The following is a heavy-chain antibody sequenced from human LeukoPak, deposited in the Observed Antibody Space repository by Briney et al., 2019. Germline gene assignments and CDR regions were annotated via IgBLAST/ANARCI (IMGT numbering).Heavy chain of an antibody. CDR1: GGSFSGYY. V-gene: IGHV4-34*01. CDR2: INHSGST. Sequence: SETLSLTCAVYGGSFSGYYWSWIRQPPGKGLEWIGEINHSGSTNYNPSLKSRVTMSVDTSKNQFSLKLSSVTAADTAVYYCARDEQLVLWVFDIWGKGTMVTVSS. J-gene: IGHJ3*02. CDR3: ARDEQLVLWVFDI. D-gene: IGHD6-6*01.